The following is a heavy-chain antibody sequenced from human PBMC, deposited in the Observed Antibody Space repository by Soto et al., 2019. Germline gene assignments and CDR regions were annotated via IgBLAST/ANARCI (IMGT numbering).Heavy chain of an antibody. J-gene: IGHJ4*02. Sequence: EVQLVESGGGLVQPGGSLRLSCAASGFTVSNNYMSWVRQAPGKGLEWVSVIFSGGSTNYVDSEKGRFITSRDNAKNTLYLQSSSLRAEDTAVYYGAKSMSDDAIDYWGQGTLVTVSS. D-gene: IGHD1-1*01. CDR1: GFTVSNNY. CDR3: AKSMSDDAIDY. CDR2: IFSGGST. V-gene: IGHV3-66*01.